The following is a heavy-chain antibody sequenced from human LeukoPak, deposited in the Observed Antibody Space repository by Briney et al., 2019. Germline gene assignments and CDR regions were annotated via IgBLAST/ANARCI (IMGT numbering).Heavy chain of an antibody. D-gene: IGHD2-15*01. CDR1: GGTFSSYA. Sequence: SVKVSCKASGGTFSSYAITWVRQAPGQGLEWMGRITPIFGTTKYAQKFQGRVTITTDESTSTTYMDLSSLRSEDTAVYYCAREDCSGGSCYYGGPFDYWGQGTLVTVSS. J-gene: IGHJ4*02. V-gene: IGHV1-69*05. CDR3: AREDCSGGSCYYGGPFDY. CDR2: ITPIFGTT.